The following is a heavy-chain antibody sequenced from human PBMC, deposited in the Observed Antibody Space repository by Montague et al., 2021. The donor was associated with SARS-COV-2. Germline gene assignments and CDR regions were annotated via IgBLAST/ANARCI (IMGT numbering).Heavy chain of an antibody. D-gene: IGHD2-21*01. V-gene: IGHV4-59*01. J-gene: IGHJ5*01. CDR1: FGCISTYY. Sequence: SETLSLTCAVSFGCISTYYWSWIRQPPGKGLEWVGFIFYNGSTXXXPSXXXRGSISLDTSENQFSLKLSSVTAADTAVYYCARQDAWAYCGDECYRGWFDSWGQGTLVTVSS. CDR3: ARQDAWAYCGDECYRGWFDS. CDR2: IFYNGST.